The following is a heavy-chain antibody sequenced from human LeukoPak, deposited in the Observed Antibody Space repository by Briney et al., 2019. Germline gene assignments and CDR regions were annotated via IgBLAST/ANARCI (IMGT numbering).Heavy chain of an antibody. CDR2: ISYSGST. J-gene: IGHJ3*02. V-gene: IGHV4-59*11. Sequence: SETLSLTCTVSDDSFSSHYWTWIRQPPGKGLERIGYISYSGSTNYNPSLKSRVTISVDTSKNQFFLKLSSVTAADTAVYYCARDPTTVTKGFDIWGQGIMVTVS. CDR1: DDSFSSHY. CDR3: ARDPTTVTKGFDI. D-gene: IGHD4-17*01.